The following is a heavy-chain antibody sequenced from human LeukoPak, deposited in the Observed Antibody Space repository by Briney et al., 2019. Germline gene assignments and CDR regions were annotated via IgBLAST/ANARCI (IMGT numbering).Heavy chain of an antibody. J-gene: IGHJ4*02. V-gene: IGHV1-18*01. CDR1: GYTFTSYG. Sequence: ASVKVSCKASGYTFTSYGITWVRQAPGQGLEWMGWISAYNGNTNYAQKLQGRVTMTTDTSTSTAYMELRSLRSDDTAVYYCARGGDSMLRFLEDLLPFDHWGQGTLVTVSS. CDR2: ISAYNGNT. D-gene: IGHD3-3*01. CDR3: ARGGDSMLRFLEDLLPFDH.